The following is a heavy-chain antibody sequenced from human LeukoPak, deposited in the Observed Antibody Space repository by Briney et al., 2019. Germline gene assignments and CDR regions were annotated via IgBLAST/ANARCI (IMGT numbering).Heavy chain of an antibody. CDR2: IYYSGST. V-gene: IGHV4-59*01. CDR1: GGSISSYY. CDR3: ARERHRTGPCDD. Sequence: PSETLSLTCTVSGGSISSYYWSWIRQPPGKGLEWIGYIYYSGSTNYNPSLKSRVIISVDTSKNQFSLKLSSVTAADTVMDYCARERHRTGPCDDWGQGTLVTVSS. J-gene: IGHJ4*02.